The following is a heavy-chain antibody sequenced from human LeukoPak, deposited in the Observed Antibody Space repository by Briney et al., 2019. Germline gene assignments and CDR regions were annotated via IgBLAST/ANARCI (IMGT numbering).Heavy chain of an antibody. CDR1: GFTFSSYG. D-gene: IGHD1-26*01. J-gene: IGHJ4*02. Sequence: AGSLRLSCAASGFTFSSYGMHWVRQAPEKGLEWVANIKQDGNEKYYVDSVEGRFAISRDNAKSSLFLQLAGLRAEDTAVYYCARGRDSGRYFDYWGQGTLVTVSS. CDR3: ARGRDSGRYFDY. V-gene: IGHV3-7*01. CDR2: IKQDGNEK.